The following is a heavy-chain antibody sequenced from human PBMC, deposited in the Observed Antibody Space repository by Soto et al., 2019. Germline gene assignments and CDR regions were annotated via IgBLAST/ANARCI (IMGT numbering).Heavy chain of an antibody. Sequence: VQLLESGGDLVQPGGSLRLSWVASGFILNNNAMSWVGKPPGKGLEWVSTIGGTDGDSDGVPWYEDSVKGRFTISRDSSANTLFLHMDNLRAEDSALYYCVKRGRNWGAFDFWGQGTTVVVSS. CDR2: IGGTDGDSDGVP. J-gene: IGHJ3*01. V-gene: IGHV3-23*01. CDR1: GFILNNNA. CDR3: VKRGRNWGAFDF. D-gene: IGHD7-27*01.